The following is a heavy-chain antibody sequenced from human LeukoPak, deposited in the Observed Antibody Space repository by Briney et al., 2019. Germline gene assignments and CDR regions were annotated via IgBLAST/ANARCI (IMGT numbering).Heavy chain of an antibody. CDR1: GGSLSSYY. CDR3: ARPTSKLGSFDY. CDR2: IYYSGST. V-gene: IGHV4-59*08. Sequence: SETLSLTCTVSGGSLSSYYWSWIRQPPGKGLEWIGYIYYSGSTYYNPSLKSRITISVDTSKNQFSLKMRSVTAADTAVYYCARPTSKLGSFDYWGQGTLVTVSS. J-gene: IGHJ4*02. D-gene: IGHD2/OR15-2a*01.